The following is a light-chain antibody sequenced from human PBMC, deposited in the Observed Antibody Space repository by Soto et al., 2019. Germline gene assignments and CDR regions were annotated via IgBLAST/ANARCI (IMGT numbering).Light chain of an antibody. CDR2: SAS. J-gene: IGKJ2*01. Sequence: IPMTQSPSSLSASVGDRVTLTCRTSRAINTYVNWYQHHPGRVPKLLISSASILQAGVPSRFSAGGSGTHFALTINNLQPEDVATYYCQQSYSTPPNFGQGTKLEI. CDR1: RAINTY. CDR3: QQSYSTPPN. V-gene: IGKV1-39*01.